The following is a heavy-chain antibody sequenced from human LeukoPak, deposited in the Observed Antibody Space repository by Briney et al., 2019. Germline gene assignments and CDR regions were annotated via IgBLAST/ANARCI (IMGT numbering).Heavy chain of an antibody. Sequence: ASVKVSCKASGYTLTGYYMHWVRQAPGQGLEWMGWMNSNSSGTKYAQKFQGRVTMTRDTSISTAYMELSRLRSDDTAMYYCARDKLGLGELSLYDQWGQGTLVAVFS. CDR3: ARDKLGLGELSLYDQ. V-gene: IGHV1-2*02. CDR1: GYTLTGYY. CDR2: MNSNSSGT. D-gene: IGHD3-16*02. J-gene: IGHJ5*02.